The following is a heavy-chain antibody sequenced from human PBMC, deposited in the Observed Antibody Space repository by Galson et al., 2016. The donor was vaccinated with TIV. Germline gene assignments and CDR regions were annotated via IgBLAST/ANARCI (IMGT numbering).Heavy chain of an antibody. V-gene: IGHV3-66*02. CDR3: ARDRRHCGNECFLRYYYGMDV. D-gene: IGHD2-21*01. J-gene: IGHJ6*02. Sequence: SLRLSCAASGLIVTDNSMTWVRQAPGKGLEWVALIYDDGKKMYADSVQGRFTISRDSSKNVLYLQMTGLRGENTAVYSCARDRRHCGNECFLRYYYGMDVWGQGTTVTVSS. CDR1: GLIVTDNS. CDR2: IYDDGKK.